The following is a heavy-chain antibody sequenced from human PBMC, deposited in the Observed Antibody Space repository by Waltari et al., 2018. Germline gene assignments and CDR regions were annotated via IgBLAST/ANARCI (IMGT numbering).Heavy chain of an antibody. CDR2: LRSEAYGGTP. V-gene: IGHV3-49*03. CDR3: NGRDDYNGGH. J-gene: IGHJ4*02. Sequence: EVQLVESGGRLVQPGRSLRLSCATSGFSFSEYGISWFRHVPGKGREWVGFLRSEAYGGTPEYAASVRGRFTNSRDDSKGLAYLQMNNLRTEDTAVYYCNGRDDYNGGHWGQGTLVTVSS. CDR1: GFSFSEYG. D-gene: IGHD4-4*01.